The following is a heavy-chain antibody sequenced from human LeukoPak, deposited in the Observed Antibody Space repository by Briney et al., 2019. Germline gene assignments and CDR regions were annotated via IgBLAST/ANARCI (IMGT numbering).Heavy chain of an antibody. D-gene: IGHD3-3*01. Sequence: ASVKVSCKASGYTFTSYGISWVRQAPGQGLEWMGWISAYNGNTNYAQKLQGRVTMTTDTSTSTAYMELRNLRSDDTAVYYCARGGYEFLEWLRIVPGAFDIWGQGTMVTVSS. CDR1: GYTFTSYG. CDR3: ARGGYEFLEWLRIVPGAFDI. V-gene: IGHV1-18*01. J-gene: IGHJ3*02. CDR2: ISAYNGNT.